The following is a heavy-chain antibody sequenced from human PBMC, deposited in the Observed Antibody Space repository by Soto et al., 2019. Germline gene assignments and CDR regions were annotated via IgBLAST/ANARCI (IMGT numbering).Heavy chain of an antibody. CDR3: ARGDCVGGTCYSLAGSFYYYMDV. V-gene: IGHV3-74*01. J-gene: IGHJ6*03. CDR2: INNDGSVS. CDR1: GFTFSNYW. D-gene: IGHD2-15*01. Sequence: VQLVESGGGLVQPGGSLRLSCVASGFTFSNYWMYWVRQAPGEGLVWVSRINNDGSVSSYADSVKGRLTISRDNVKNTLHLQMDSLRAEDTAVYYCARGDCVGGTCYSLAGSFYYYMDVWGKGTTVTVFS.